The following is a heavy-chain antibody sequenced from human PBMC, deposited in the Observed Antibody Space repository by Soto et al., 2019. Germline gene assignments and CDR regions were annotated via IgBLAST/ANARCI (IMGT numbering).Heavy chain of an antibody. CDR3: ATVSGYGSGSRRFDF. D-gene: IGHD3-10*01. CDR2: IVGDSGNT. V-gene: IGHV1-18*01. J-gene: IGHJ4*02. CDR1: GYPLPTYG. Sequence: QVQVMQSGAQLTQPGASVKVSCETSGYPLPTYGLSWVRQAHGQGLEWMGWIVGDSGNTVYAQKFQGRVTMYRDTSTSTGYMELRRLTSDDSALYYCATVSGYGSGSRRFDFWGQGTLVSVSS.